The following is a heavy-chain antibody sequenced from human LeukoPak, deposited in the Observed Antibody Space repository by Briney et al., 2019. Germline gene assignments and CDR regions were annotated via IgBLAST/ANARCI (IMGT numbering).Heavy chain of an antibody. CDR1: GFTVKGYA. Sequence: GGSRRLSCAGSGFTVKGYAMGWVGQAPGTGLEWIAAISDTCASTYYADYVKGRFTISRDNSENTLFLQMNSLRAEDTAVYYCAKDWVYSANGHPFDIWGQGAMVTVSS. CDR2: ISDTCAST. CDR3: AKDWVYSANGHPFDI. D-gene: IGHD4/OR15-4a*01. V-gene: IGHV3-23*01. J-gene: IGHJ3*02.